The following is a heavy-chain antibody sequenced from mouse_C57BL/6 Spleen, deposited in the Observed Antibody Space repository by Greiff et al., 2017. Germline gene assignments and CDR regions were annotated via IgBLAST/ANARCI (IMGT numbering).Heavy chain of an antibody. CDR2: INPNYGTT. CDR1: GYSFTDYN. CDR3: ARGLYYDYGAWFAY. Sequence: VQLQQSGPELVKPGASVKISCKASGYSFTDYNMNWVKQSNGKSLEWIGVINPNYGTTSSNQKFKGKATLTVDQSSSTASMQLNSLTSEDSAVYYCARGLYYDYGAWFAYWGQGTLVTVSA. J-gene: IGHJ3*01. D-gene: IGHD2-4*01. V-gene: IGHV1-39*01.